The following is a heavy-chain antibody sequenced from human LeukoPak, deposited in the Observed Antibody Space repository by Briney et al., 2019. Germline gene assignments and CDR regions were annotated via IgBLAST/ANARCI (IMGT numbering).Heavy chain of an antibody. D-gene: IGHD3-22*01. V-gene: IGHV1-46*01. J-gene: IGHJ4*02. Sequence: ASVKVSCTASGYTFTGYYMHWVRQAPGQGLEWMGIINPSGGRTSYAQKFQGRVTMTRDTSTSTDYMELSSLRSEDTAVYYCARAAYYYDSSGYYYLDYWGQGTLVTVSS. CDR1: GYTFTGYY. CDR2: INPSGGRT. CDR3: ARAAYYYDSSGYYYLDY.